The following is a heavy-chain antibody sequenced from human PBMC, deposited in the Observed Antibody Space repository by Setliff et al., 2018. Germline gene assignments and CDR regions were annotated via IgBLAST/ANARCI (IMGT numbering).Heavy chain of an antibody. CDR1: GYPISRGFY. D-gene: IGHD3-16*01. CDR3: ARAAARAEYSDTSAYLPFDF. J-gene: IGHJ4*02. V-gene: IGHV4-38-2*02. CDR2: VYHSGSS. Sequence: PSETLSLTCTVSGYPISRGFYWGWIRQSPGKGLEWIGSVYHSGSSYQNPSLRSRIAVSVDTSKNQFSLRLNSLTAADTAVYFCARAAARAEYSDTSAYLPFDFWGVGTLVTVSS.